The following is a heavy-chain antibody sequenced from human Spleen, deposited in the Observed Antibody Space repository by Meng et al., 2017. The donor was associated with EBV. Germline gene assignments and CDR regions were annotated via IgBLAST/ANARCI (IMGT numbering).Heavy chain of an antibody. CDR1: SGPLIGYY. J-gene: IGHJ5*01. CDR3: ARRGDYDLLTAPGLDS. V-gene: IGHV4-34*01. D-gene: IGHD3-9*01. Sequence: QVQLQQWGAGLLRPSEXLSLSCAVSSGPLIGYYWTWIRQSPGKGLDWIGDINHIGTTNYNPSLKSRVTISLDTSKKQFSLRLISVTAADTAVYFCARRGDYDLLTAPGLDSWGQGTLVTVSS. CDR2: INHIGTT.